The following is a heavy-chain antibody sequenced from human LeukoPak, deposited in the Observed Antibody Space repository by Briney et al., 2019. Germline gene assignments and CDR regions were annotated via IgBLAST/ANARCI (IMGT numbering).Heavy chain of an antibody. CDR3: ARGSDFWSGYYPFDY. V-gene: IGHV4-59*01. CDR2: IYYSGST. D-gene: IGHD3-3*01. Sequence: KPSETLSLTCTVSGGSISSYYWSWIRQPPGKGLEWIGYIYYSGSTNYNPSLKSRVTISVDTSKNQFSLKLSSVTAADTAVYYCARGSDFWSGYYPFDYWGQGTLVTVSS. CDR1: GGSISSYY. J-gene: IGHJ4*02.